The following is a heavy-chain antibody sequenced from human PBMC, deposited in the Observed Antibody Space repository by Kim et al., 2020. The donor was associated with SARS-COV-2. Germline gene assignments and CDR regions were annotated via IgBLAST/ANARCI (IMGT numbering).Heavy chain of an antibody. CDR1: GGSFSGYY. Sequence: SETLSLTCAVYGGSFSGYYWSWIRQPPGKGLEWIGEINHSGSTNYNPSLKSRVTISVDTSKNQFSLKLSSVTAADTAVYYCARGRRITMIFDYWGQGTLVTVSS. D-gene: IGHD3-22*01. J-gene: IGHJ4*02. V-gene: IGHV4-34*01. CDR3: ARGRRITMIFDY. CDR2: INHSGST.